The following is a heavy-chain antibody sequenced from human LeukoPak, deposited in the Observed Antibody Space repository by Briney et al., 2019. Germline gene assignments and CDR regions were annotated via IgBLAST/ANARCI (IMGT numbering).Heavy chain of an antibody. D-gene: IGHD2-2*01. J-gene: IGHJ5*02. CDR3: AKDRSGQLLRNWFDP. V-gene: IGHV3-7*03. Sequence: PGGSLRLSCAASGFTFSTYWMSWVRQAPGKGLEWVANIKQDGSEKYYVDSVKGRFTISRDNAKNSVYLQMNSLRAEDTAVYYCAKDRSGQLLRNWFDPWGQGTLVTVSS. CDR1: GFTFSTYW. CDR2: IKQDGSEK.